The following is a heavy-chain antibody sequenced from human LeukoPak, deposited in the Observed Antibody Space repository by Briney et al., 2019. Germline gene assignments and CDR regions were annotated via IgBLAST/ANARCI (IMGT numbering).Heavy chain of an antibody. J-gene: IGHJ4*02. V-gene: IGHV4-59*12. CDR3: ARESDGGNSYDY. CDR2: IYYSGSA. Sequence: SETLSLTCTVSGGSISSYYWGWIRQPPGKGLEWIGYIYYSGSANYNPSLKSRVTISVDTSKNQFSLKLSSVTAADTAVYYCARESDGGNSYDYWGQGTLVTVSS. CDR1: GGSISSYY. D-gene: IGHD4-23*01.